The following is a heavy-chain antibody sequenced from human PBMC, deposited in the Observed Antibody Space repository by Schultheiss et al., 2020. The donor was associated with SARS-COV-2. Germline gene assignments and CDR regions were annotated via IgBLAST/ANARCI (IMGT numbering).Heavy chain of an antibody. Sequence: GESLKISCAASGFTFSSYSMNWVRQAPGKGLEWVSSISSSSSYIYYADSVKGRFTISRDNAKNSLYLQMNSLRAEDTAVYYCARDRYCSGGSCHRDSRAVDIWGEGTMVTVSS. CDR3: ARDRYCSGGSCHRDSRAVDI. CDR2: ISSSSSYI. J-gene: IGHJ3*02. D-gene: IGHD2-15*01. V-gene: IGHV3-21*01. CDR1: GFTFSSYS.